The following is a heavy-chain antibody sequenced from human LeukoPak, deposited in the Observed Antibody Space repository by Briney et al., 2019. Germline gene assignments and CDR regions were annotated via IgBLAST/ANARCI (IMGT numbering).Heavy chain of an antibody. D-gene: IGHD6-19*01. CDR2: ILYDGSNK. J-gene: IGHJ4*02. Sequence: GGSLRLSCAASGFTFSSYVMHWVRQAPGKGLEWVAVILYDGSNKYYADSVKGRFTISRDNSKNTLHLQMNSLRGEDTAVYYCARDRRGSGWHGEVDYWGQGTLVTVSS. CDR1: GFTFSSYV. CDR3: ARDRRGSGWHGEVDY. V-gene: IGHV3-30-3*01.